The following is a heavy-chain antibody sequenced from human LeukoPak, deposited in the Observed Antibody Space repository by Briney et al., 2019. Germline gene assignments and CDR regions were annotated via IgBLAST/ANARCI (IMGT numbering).Heavy chain of an antibody. Sequence: ASVKVSCKASGGTFSSYAISWVRQAPGQGLEWMGRIIPIFGTANYAQKFQGRVTITTDESTSTAYMELSSLRSEDTAVYYCASTTYYYGSGSCRFDYWGQGTLVTVSS. D-gene: IGHD3-10*01. CDR1: GGTFSSYA. J-gene: IGHJ4*02. CDR3: ASTTYYYGSGSCRFDY. CDR2: IIPIFGTA. V-gene: IGHV1-69*05.